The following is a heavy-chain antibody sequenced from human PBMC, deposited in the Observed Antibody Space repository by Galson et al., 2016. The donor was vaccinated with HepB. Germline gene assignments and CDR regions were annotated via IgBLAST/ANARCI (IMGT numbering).Heavy chain of an antibody. CDR1: GYTFTSYG. J-gene: IGHJ3*02. Sequence: SVKVSCKASGYTFTSYGITWVRQAPGQGLEWMGWVSPYNGNTYYAQKLQGRVTMTTDTSTSTAYMELRSLTSDDTAVYYCARGGSPYSAVDCYLHGFDIWSQGSMVTVSS. CDR3: ARGGSPYSAVDCYLHGFDI. V-gene: IGHV1-18*04. CDR2: VSPYNGNT. D-gene: IGHD2-21*02.